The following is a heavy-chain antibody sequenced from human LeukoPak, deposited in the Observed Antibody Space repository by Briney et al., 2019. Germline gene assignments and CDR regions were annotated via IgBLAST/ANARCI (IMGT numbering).Heavy chain of an antibody. CDR1: GGSISSYY. D-gene: IGHD6-13*01. J-gene: IGHJ4*02. CDR3: ARKSILTAGRKPYDY. CDR2: IYYSGST. V-gene: IGHV4-59*12. Sequence: PSETLSLTCTVSGGSISSYYWSWIRQPPGKGLEWIGYIYYSGSTNYNPSLKSRVTISVDTSKNQFSLRLSSMTAADTAVYYCARKSILTAGRKPYDYWDQGTLVTVSS.